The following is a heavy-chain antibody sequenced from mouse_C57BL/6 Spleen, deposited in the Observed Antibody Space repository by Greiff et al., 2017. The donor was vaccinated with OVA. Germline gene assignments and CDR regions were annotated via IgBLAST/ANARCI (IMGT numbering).Heavy chain of an antibody. CDR2: INPGSGGT. CDR1: GYAFTNYL. Sequence: VQLQQSGAELVRPGTSVKVSCKASGYAFTNYLIEWVKQRPGQGLEWIGVINPGSGGTNYNEKFKGKATLTADKSSSTAYMQLSSLTSEDSAVYFCARRYYYGSGYFDVWGTGTTVTVSS. CDR3: ARRYYYGSGYFDV. V-gene: IGHV1-54*01. J-gene: IGHJ1*03. D-gene: IGHD1-1*01.